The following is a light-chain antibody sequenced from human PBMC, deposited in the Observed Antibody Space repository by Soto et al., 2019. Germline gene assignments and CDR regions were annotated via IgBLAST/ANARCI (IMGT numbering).Light chain of an antibody. CDR3: QQFHNYPPLT. CDR2: DAS. J-gene: IGKJ4*01. CDR1: QSISSW. Sequence: DIQMTQSPSTLSATAGDRVTITCRASQSISSWLAWYQQKPGKAPKLLIYDASSLESGVPSRFSGSGSGTDFTLTISSLQPEDFATYYCQQFHNYPPLTFGGGTKVDIK. V-gene: IGKV1-5*01.